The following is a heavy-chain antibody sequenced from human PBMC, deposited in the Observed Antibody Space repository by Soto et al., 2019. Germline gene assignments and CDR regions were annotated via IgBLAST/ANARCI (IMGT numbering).Heavy chain of an antibody. J-gene: IGHJ5*02. CDR2: IIPIFGTA. V-gene: IGHV1-69*01. CDR3: ARDFPSSSSDP. CDR1: GGTFSSYA. Sequence: QVQLVQSGAEVKKPGSSVKVSCKASGGTFSSYAITWVRQAPGQGLEWMGGIIPIFGTANYAQKFQGRVTITADESLTTANMELSSLRSEDTAVYYCARDFPSSSSDPWGQGTLVTVSS.